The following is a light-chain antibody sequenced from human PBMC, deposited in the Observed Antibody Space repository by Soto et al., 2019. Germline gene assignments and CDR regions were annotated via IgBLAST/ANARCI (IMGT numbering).Light chain of an antibody. J-gene: IGKJ1*01. CDR2: GAS. V-gene: IGKV3-20*01. Sequence: EIVLTQSPGTLSLSPGERATLSCRASQSVSSTYLAWYQQKPGQAPRVLNYGASSRATGIPDRFSGSGSGTDFTLTISRLEPEDFAVYYCQQCDTSPWAFGQGTKVEIK. CDR3: QQCDTSPWA. CDR1: QSVSSTY.